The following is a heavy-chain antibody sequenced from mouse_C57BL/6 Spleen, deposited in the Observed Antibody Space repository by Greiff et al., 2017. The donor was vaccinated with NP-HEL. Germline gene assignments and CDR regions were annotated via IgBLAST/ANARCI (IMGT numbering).Heavy chain of an antibody. CDR1: GYAFSSYW. CDR2: IYPGDGDT. J-gene: IGHJ2*01. CDR3: ARENQTGYFDY. D-gene: IGHD4-1*01. Sequence: VQLQQSGAELVKPGASVKISCKASGYAFSSYWMNWVKQRPGKGLEWIGQIYPGDGDTNYNGKFKGKATLTADKSSSTAYMQLSSLTSEDSAVYFCARENQTGYFDYWGQGTTLTVSS. V-gene: IGHV1-80*01.